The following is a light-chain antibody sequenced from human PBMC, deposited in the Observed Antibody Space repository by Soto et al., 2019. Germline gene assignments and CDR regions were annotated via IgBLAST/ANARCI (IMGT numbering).Light chain of an antibody. CDR2: SAS. CDR1: QSINNY. CDR3: QQSLTMPIT. Sequence: DIQMTQSPASLSVSVGDRVTITCRASQSINNYLNWYLQRPGQAPKLLIRSASTLQRGVPSRFSGSGSRTEFTLTIAALQPDDFGTYDCQQSLTMPITFGHGTRLDIK. V-gene: IGKV1-39*01. J-gene: IGKJ5*01.